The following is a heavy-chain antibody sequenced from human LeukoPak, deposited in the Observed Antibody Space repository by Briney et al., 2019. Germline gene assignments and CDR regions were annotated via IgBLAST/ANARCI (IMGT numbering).Heavy chain of an antibody. CDR1: GFTFDDYA. Sequence: PGGSLRLSCAASGFTFDDYAMHWVRQAPGKGLEWVSGISWNSGSIGYADSVKGRFTISRDNSKNTLYLQMNSLRAEDTAVYYCAREGGMVRGVYNDYWGQGTLVTVSS. J-gene: IGHJ4*02. CDR3: AREGGMVRGVYNDY. V-gene: IGHV3-9*01. D-gene: IGHD3-10*01. CDR2: ISWNSGSI.